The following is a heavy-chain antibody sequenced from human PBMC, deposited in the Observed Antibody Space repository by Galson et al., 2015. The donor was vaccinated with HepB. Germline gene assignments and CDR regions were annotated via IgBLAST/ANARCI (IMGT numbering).Heavy chain of an antibody. V-gene: IGHV3-48*03. Sequence: SLRLSCTASTFIFTTHSMHWVRQAPGMGLEWLSYITPSGTTIYYANYVKGRFTITRDNTKNSLYLQMNSLRPEDTAVYFCVFLSGNDLKPLDYWGQGILVTVSS. CDR3: VFLSGNDLKPLDY. D-gene: IGHD5-12*01. CDR2: ITPSGTTI. CDR1: TFIFTTHS. J-gene: IGHJ4*02.